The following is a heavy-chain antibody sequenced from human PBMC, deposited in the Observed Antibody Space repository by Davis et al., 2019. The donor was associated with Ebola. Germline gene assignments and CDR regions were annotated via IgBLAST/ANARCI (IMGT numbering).Heavy chain of an antibody. Sequence: SETLSLTCAVSGASIGSENWRSWIRRPPGKGLEWIGEVHHSGNTNYNPSLKSRVTISVDKSKNQFSLKLTSVTAADTAVYYCARMYSSGWYGDVDYWGQGTLVTVSS. V-gene: IGHV4-4*02. CDR2: VHHSGNT. CDR1: GASIGSENW. D-gene: IGHD6-19*01. CDR3: ARMYSSGWYGDVDY. J-gene: IGHJ4*02.